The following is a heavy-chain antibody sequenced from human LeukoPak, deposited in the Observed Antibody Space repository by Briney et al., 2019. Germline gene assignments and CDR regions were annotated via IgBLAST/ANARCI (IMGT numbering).Heavy chain of an antibody. Sequence: GGSLRLSCAAFGFTFSSYSMNWVRQAPGKGLEWLSYISSSSSTIYYADSVKGRFTISRDNAKNSLFLQMNSLRAEDTAICYCAGERNCGGDCYQGSWFDPWGQGTLVTVSS. V-gene: IGHV3-48*01. CDR3: AGERNCGGDCYQGSWFDP. D-gene: IGHD2-21*02. CDR1: GFTFSSYS. CDR2: ISSSSSTI. J-gene: IGHJ5*02.